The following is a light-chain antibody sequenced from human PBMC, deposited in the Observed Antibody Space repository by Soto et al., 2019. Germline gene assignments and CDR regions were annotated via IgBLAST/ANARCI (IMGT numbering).Light chain of an antibody. Sequence: DIQMTQSPSTLSGSVGDRVTITCRASQTISSWLAWYQQQPGKAPKLLIYKASTLKSGVPPRFSGSGSGTEFTLTISSLQPDDFAAYYCQHYNSNSEAFGQGTKVELK. J-gene: IGKJ1*01. V-gene: IGKV1-5*03. CDR1: QTISSW. CDR3: QHYNSNSEA. CDR2: KAS.